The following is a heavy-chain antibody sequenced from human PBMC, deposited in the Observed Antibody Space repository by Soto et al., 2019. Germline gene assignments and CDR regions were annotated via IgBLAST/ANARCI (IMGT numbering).Heavy chain of an antibody. J-gene: IGHJ4*02. Sequence: PSETLSLTCTVSGGSISSYYWSWIRQPPGKGLEWIGYIYYSGSTNYNPSLKSRVTISVDTSKNQFSLKLSSVTAADTGMYYCARGGSGWKALNYFDSWGQGILVTVSS. CDR2: IYYSGST. D-gene: IGHD6-19*01. V-gene: IGHV4-59*12. CDR1: GGSISSYY. CDR3: ARGGSGWKALNYFDS.